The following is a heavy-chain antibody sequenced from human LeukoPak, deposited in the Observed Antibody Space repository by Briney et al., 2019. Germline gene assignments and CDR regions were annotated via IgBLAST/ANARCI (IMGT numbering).Heavy chain of an antibody. Sequence: GGSLRLSCAASGFTFDDYAMHWVRQAPGKGLEWVSGISWNSGSIGYADSVKGRFTISRDNAKNSLYLQMNSLRAEDTAVYYCARDLDMVRGVIIPYYFDYWGQGTLVTVSS. CDR2: ISWNSGSI. J-gene: IGHJ4*02. D-gene: IGHD3-10*01. V-gene: IGHV3-9*01. CDR3: ARDLDMVRGVIIPYYFDY. CDR1: GFTFDDYA.